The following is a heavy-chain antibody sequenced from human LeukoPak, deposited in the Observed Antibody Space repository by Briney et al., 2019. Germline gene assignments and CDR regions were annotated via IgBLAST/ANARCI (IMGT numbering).Heavy chain of an antibody. J-gene: IGHJ4*02. Sequence: GGSLRLSCAASGFIFSTYAMSSVRQAPGKGLEWDSVVSVNGGKTNYAASVKGRFSISTDHFKHTMCQEMNRQRTEDTAVYYCAKGSAEYYSSWSGYLNWGQGTLVTVSS. V-gene: IGHV3-23*01. CDR1: GFIFSTYA. D-gene: IGHD3-3*01. CDR2: VSVNGGKT. CDR3: AKGSAEYYSSWSGYLN.